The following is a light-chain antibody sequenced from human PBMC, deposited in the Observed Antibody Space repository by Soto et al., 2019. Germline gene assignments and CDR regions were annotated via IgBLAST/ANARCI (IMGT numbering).Light chain of an antibody. Sequence: EIVLTQSPGTLSLSPGERATLSCRASQSVSSSYLAWYQQKPGQAPRLLIYGASSRATGIPDRFSGSGSGTDFTLTISSLQPEDVATYYCQKYNSAPLPFGGGTKVDI. CDR1: QSVSSSY. J-gene: IGKJ4*01. CDR3: QKYNSAPLP. CDR2: GAS. V-gene: IGKV3-20*01.